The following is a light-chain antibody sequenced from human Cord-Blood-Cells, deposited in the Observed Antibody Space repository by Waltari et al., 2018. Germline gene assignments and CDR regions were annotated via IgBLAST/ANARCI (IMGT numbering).Light chain of an antibody. CDR1: QSISSY. J-gene: IGKJ3*01. CDR2: AAS. CDR3: QQIYSTPFT. V-gene: IGKV1-39*01. Sequence: DIQMTQSPSSLSASVGDRVTITCRASQSISSYLNWYQQKPGKAPKLQIYAASSLQSRVPSRFSGSESVTDFTLTISSLQPEDFATYYCQQIYSTPFTFGPGTKVDIK.